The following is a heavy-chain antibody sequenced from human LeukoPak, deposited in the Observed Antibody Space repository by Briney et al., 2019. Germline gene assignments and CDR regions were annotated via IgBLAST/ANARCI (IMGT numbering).Heavy chain of an antibody. V-gene: IGHV3-23*01. CDR2: ISGSGGST. J-gene: IGHJ4*02. Sequence: PGGSLRLSCAASGFTFSNYAMSWVRQAPGKGLEWVSVISGSGGSTYYADSVKGRFTISRDNSKNTLYLQMSSLRAEDTAVYYCAKDYASDMAKAPFDYWGQGTLVTVSS. CDR3: AKDYASDMAKAPFDY. CDR1: GFTFSNYA. D-gene: IGHD5-24*01.